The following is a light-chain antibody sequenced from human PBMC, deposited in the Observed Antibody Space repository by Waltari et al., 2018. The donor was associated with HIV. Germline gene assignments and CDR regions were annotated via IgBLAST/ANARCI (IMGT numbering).Light chain of an antibody. CDR1: SSNIGNNP. CDR3: ASWEDSLHGPV. Sequence: QSVLTQPPSASGTPGQRVTISCSGSSSNIGNNPVEWYQQLPGTAPKLLLYSNNARPSGVPDRISGSKSGPSASLAIGGLQSDDEADYYCASWEDSLHGPVFGGGTKLTVL. J-gene: IGLJ2*01. V-gene: IGLV1-44*01. CDR2: SNN.